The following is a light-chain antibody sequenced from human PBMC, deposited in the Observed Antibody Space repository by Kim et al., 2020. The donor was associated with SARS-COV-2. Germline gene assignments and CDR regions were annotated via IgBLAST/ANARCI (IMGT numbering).Light chain of an antibody. CDR1: QTFGSW. V-gene: IGKV1-5*01. CDR3: QQYSIYST. Sequence: DIQLTQSPSTLSASVGDRVTITCRATQTFGSWLAWYQHKPGKAPKLLIYDASTLENGVPSRFSGSGSGTEFTLTISSLKPDDVATYYCQQYSIYSTFGQGTKLEI. CDR2: DAS. J-gene: IGKJ2*01.